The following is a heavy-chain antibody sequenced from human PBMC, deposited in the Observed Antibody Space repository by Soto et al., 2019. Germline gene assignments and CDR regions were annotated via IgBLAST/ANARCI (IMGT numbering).Heavy chain of an antibody. D-gene: IGHD3-3*01. J-gene: IGHJ5*02. CDR1: GGSISSYY. V-gene: IGHV4-59*01. CDR2: IYYSGST. Sequence: SETLSLTCTVSGGSISSYYWSWIRQPPGKGLEWIGYIYYSGSTNYNPSLKSRVTISVDTSKNQFSLKLSSVTAADTAVYYCARGHDFWSGFRGGSGGFWFDPWGQGTLVTVSS. CDR3: ARGHDFWSGFRGGSGGFWFDP.